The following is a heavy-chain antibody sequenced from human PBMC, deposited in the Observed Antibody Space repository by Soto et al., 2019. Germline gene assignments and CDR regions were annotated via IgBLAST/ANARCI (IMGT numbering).Heavy chain of an antibody. Sequence: EVQLVESGGGLVQPGRSLRLSCAASGFTFDDYAMHWVRQAPGKGLEWISGISWNSGTIGYADSVKGRFTISRDNAKNSLYLQMDSLRADDTALYYCARRDGTATTQGPFDCWGQGTLVTVSS. CDR3: ARRDGTATTQGPFDC. V-gene: IGHV3-9*01. CDR2: ISWNSGTI. J-gene: IGHJ4*02. CDR1: GFTFDDYA. D-gene: IGHD1-7*01.